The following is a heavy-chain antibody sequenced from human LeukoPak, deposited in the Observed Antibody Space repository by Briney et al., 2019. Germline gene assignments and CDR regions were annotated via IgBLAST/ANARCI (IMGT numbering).Heavy chain of an antibody. CDR3: ATDYYDSSGYSL. Sequence: ASVKVSCKASGYTFTSYYMHWVRQAPGQGLEWMGIINPSGGSTSYAQKFQGRVTMTEDTSTDTAYMELSSLRSEDTAVYYCATDYYDSSGYSLWGQGTLVTVSS. CDR1: GYTFTSYY. V-gene: IGHV1-46*01. D-gene: IGHD3-22*01. CDR2: INPSGGST. J-gene: IGHJ4*02.